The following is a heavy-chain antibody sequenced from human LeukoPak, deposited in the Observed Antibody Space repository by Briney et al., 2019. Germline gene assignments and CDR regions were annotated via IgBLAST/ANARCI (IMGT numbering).Heavy chain of an antibody. D-gene: IGHD5-12*01. J-gene: IGHJ4*02. CDR3: ARDAGGSPDY. Sequence: GGSLRLSCVASGFTFSNYAMHWVRQAPGKGLEYVSAISDDGGSSYYADSVRGRFTISSDNSKNTLYLQMGSLRAEDMAVYYCARDAGGSPDYWGQRTLVTVSS. V-gene: IGHV3-64*02. CDR1: GFTFSNYA. CDR2: ISDDGGSS.